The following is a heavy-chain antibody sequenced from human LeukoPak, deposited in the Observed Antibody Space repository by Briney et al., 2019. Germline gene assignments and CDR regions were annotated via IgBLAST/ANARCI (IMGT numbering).Heavy chain of an antibody. CDR3: AKEYAFRYYYDH. D-gene: IGHD1-14*01. CDR1: GFTFSSYG. J-gene: IGHJ4*02. V-gene: IGHV3-30*02. CDR2: IRYDGSNK. Sequence: PGRSLRLSCAASGFTFSSYGMHWVRQAPGKGLEWVAFIRYDGSNKYYADSVKGRFTISRDNSKNTLYLQMNSLRAEDTAVYYCAKEYAFRYYYDHWGLGTLVTVSS.